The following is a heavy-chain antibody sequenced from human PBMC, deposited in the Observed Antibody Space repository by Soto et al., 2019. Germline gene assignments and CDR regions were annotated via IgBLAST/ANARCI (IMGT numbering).Heavy chain of an antibody. CDR2: MNPNSGNT. D-gene: IGHD3-10*01. V-gene: IGHV1-8*01. CDR3: ASSMAYGSGSRHYYYYMDV. CDR1: GYTFTSYD. J-gene: IGHJ6*03. Sequence: QVQLVQSGAEVKKPGASVKVSCKASGYTFTSYDINWVRQATGQGLEWMGWMNPNSGNTGYAQKLQGRVNMTSNTSISPAYMELSSLRSEDTAVYYCASSMAYGSGSRHYYYYMDVWGNGSTVTVSS.